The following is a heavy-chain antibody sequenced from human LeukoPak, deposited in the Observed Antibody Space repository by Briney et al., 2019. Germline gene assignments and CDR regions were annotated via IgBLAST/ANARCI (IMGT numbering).Heavy chain of an antibody. D-gene: IGHD2-21*02. CDR2: ISYSGST. CDR1: GGSISGGDYY. CDR3: ARTYCGGDWPYITHWYFDL. Sequence: SQTLSLTCNVSGGSISGGDYYWSRIRQPPGKGLEWIGHISYSGSTYHNPSLKSRATISVDTSKNQFSLKLSSVTAADTAVYYCARTYCGGDWPYITHWYFDLWGRGTLVTVSS. V-gene: IGHV4-30-4*01. J-gene: IGHJ2*01.